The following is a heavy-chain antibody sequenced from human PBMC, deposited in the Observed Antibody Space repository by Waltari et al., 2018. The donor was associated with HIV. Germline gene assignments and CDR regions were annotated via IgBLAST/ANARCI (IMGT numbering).Heavy chain of an antibody. J-gene: IGHJ6*02. V-gene: IGHV3-7*01. Sequence: EVQLVESGGGLVQPGGSLRLSCAASGFTFGSYGLTWVRQAPGKGMEWVGNIKHDGSIQYYVGSVEGRFTISRDNANSSRYLQMNSLRAEDTAVYYCARYGAVEGVYYYYGMDVWGQGTAVTVSS. CDR1: GFTFGSYG. CDR2: IKHDGSIQ. D-gene: IGHD6-19*01. CDR3: ARYGAVEGVYYYYGMDV.